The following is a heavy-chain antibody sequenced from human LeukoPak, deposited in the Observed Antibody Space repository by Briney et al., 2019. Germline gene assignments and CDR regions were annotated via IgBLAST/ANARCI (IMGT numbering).Heavy chain of an antibody. CDR1: GFTFSSYV. CDR2: IICRGSPI. Sequence: GGSLSLSCAASGFTFSSYVMNWARQAPGKGLVWFSYIICRGSPIYYVHSVKGRLTLTRVRSKSTLYLQMNSRRSEDTAVFYGAKDLMRDIWFGESWGQGTLVTVP. J-gene: IGHJ5*02. CDR3: AKDLMRDIWFGES. D-gene: IGHD3-10*01. V-gene: IGHV3-48*03.